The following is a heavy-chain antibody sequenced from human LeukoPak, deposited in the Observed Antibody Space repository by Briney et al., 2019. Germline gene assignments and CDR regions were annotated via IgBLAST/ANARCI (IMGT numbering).Heavy chain of an antibody. J-gene: IGHJ4*02. CDR2: MKPDGSEK. V-gene: IGHV3-7*01. Sequence: TGGSLRLSCAASGFPFDIPWLNWVRQAPGKGPEWVATMKPDGSEKYYVDSVKGRFTISRDNAKNSVYLQMDSLRVEDTAVYYCAKDAFWGRGTLVTVSS. CDR3: AKDAF. CDR1: GFPFDIPW.